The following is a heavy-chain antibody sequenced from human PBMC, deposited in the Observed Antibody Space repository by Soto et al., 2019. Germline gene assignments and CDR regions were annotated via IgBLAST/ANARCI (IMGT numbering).Heavy chain of an antibody. V-gene: IGHV4-4*02. Sequence: QVQLQESGPGLVKPSGTLSLTCAVSGDSISSTNWWSWVRQPPGKGLEWIGEIYHRGSTNYNPSLKSRVAISVDKSKNQFCLKLSSVTAADTAVDYCARVSGSYYYGMDVWGQGTTVTVSS. CDR3: ARVSGSYYYGMDV. CDR2: IYHRGST. J-gene: IGHJ6*02. CDR1: GDSISSTNW.